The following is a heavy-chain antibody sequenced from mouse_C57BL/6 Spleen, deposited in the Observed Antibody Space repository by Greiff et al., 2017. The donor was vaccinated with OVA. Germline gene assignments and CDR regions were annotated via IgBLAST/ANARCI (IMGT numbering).Heavy chain of an antibody. J-gene: IGHJ4*01. Sequence: VQLQQPGAELVRPGSSVKLSCKASGYTFTSYWMHWVKQRPIQGLEWIGNIDPSDSETHYNQKFKDKATLTVDKSSSTAYMQLSSLTSEDSAVYYGARGGYYSKDYAMDYWGQGTSVTVSS. D-gene: IGHD2-5*01. CDR2: IDPSDSET. CDR3: ARGGYYSKDYAMDY. CDR1: GYTFTSYW. V-gene: IGHV1-52*01.